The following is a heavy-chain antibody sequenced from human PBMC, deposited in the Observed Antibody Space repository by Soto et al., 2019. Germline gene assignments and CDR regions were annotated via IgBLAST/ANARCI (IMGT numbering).Heavy chain of an antibody. Sequence: ASVKVSCKASGYSFTRYGISWVRQAPGQGLEWMGWISGYNGDTNYAQKVQGRVTLTTDTSTTTVYLELRSLRSDDTAIYYCARDDESLLSPRAFDIWGQGTMVTVSS. CDR3: ARDDESLLSPRAFDI. D-gene: IGHD3-10*01. CDR2: ISGYNGDT. J-gene: IGHJ3*02. CDR1: GYSFTRYG. V-gene: IGHV1-18*01.